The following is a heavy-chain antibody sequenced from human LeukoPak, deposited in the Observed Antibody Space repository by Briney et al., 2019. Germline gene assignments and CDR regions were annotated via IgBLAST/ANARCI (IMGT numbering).Heavy chain of an antibody. CDR2: IYYSGST. CDR3: ARDVGAVAGGGNDAFDI. J-gene: IGHJ3*02. V-gene: IGHV4-59*01. CDR1: GGSISSYY. Sequence: PSETLSLTCTVSGGSISSYYWSWIRQPPGKGLEWIGYIYYSGSTNYNPSLKSRVTISVDTSKNQFSLKLSSVTAADTAVYYCARDVGAVAGGGNDAFDIRGQGTMVTVSS. D-gene: IGHD6-19*01.